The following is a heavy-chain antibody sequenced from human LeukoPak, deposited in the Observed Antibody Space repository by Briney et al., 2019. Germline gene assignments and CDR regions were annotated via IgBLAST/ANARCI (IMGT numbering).Heavy chain of an antibody. D-gene: IGHD6-19*01. V-gene: IGHV3-66*01. CDR1: GFTVSSNY. Sequence: GGSLRLSCAASGFTVSSNYMSWVRQAPGKGLEWVSVIYSGGATDYADSVKGRFTISRDNSKNTVFLQMNSLRADDTAEYFCARDHGSQDSGAWYVFDYWGRGTLVTVSS. CDR3: ARDHGSQDSGAWYVFDY. J-gene: IGHJ4*02. CDR2: IYSGGAT.